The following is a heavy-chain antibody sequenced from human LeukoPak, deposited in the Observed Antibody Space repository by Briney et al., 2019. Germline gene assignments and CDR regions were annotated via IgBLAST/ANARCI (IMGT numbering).Heavy chain of an antibody. CDR2: IYYSGST. V-gene: IGHV4-59*01. CDR1: GGSISSYY. Sequence: SETLSLTCTVSGGSISSYYWSWIRQPPGKGLEWIGYIYYSGSTNYNTSLKSRVTISVDTSKNQFSLKLSSVTAADTAVYYCARGSAYYYASSGYPTFDYWGQGTLVTVSS. J-gene: IGHJ4*02. D-gene: IGHD3-22*01. CDR3: ARGSAYYYASSGYPTFDY.